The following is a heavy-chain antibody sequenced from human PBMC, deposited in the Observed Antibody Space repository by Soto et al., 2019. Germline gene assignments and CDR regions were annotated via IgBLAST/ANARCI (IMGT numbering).Heavy chain of an antibody. V-gene: IGHV4-34*01. J-gene: IGHJ4*02. D-gene: IGHD5-18*01. CDR2: INHSGST. Sequence: SETLSLTCAVYGGSFSGYYWSWIRQPPGKGLEWIGEINHSGSTNYNPSLKSRVTISVDTSKNQFSLKLSSVTAADTAVYYCARADPGYSFVYWGQGTLVTVSS. CDR1: GGSFSGYY. CDR3: ARADPGYSFVY.